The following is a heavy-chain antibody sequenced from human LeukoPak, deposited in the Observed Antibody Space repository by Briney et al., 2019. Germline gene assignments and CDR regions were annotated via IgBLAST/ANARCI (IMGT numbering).Heavy chain of an antibody. J-gene: IGHJ6*03. CDR2: INHSGST. CDR1: GGSFSGYY. V-gene: IGHV4-34*01. CDR3: ATRKRHSSGYLYYMDV. D-gene: IGHD3-22*01. Sequence: PSETLSLTCAVYGGSFSGYYWSWIRQPPGKGLEWIGEINHSGSTNYNPSLKSRVTISVDTSKNQFSLKLSSVTAADTAVYYCATRKRHSSGYLYYMDVWGKGTTVTVSS.